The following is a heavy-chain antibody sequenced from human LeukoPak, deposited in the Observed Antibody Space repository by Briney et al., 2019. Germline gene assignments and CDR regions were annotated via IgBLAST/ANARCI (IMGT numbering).Heavy chain of an antibody. D-gene: IGHD6-6*01. Sequence: GGSLRLSCAASGFTFSSYSMNWDRQAPGKGLEWVSSISSSSSYIYYADSVKGRFTISRDNAKNSLYLQMNSLRAEDTAVYYCARDRFEQLVLHYYYYGMDVWGQGTTVTVSS. CDR3: ARDRFEQLVLHYYYYGMDV. CDR1: GFTFSSYS. V-gene: IGHV3-21*01. J-gene: IGHJ6*02. CDR2: ISSSSSYI.